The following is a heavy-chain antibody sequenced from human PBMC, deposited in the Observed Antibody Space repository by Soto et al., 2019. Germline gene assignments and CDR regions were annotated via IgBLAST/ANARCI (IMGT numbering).Heavy chain of an antibody. V-gene: IGHV4-34*01. D-gene: IGHD6-19*01. CDR2: INHSGST. J-gene: IGHJ4*02. CDR1: GGSFSGYY. Sequence: QVQLQQWGAGLLKPSETLSLTCAVYGGSFSGYYWSWIRQPPGKGLEWIGEINHSGSTNYNPSLKSRVTISVDTSKNQFSLKLSSVTAADTAVYYCVTYSSGWYYFDYWGQGTLVTVSS. CDR3: VTYSSGWYYFDY.